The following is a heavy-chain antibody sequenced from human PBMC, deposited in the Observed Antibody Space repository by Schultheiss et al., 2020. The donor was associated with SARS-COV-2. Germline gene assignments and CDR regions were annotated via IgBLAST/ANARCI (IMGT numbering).Heavy chain of an antibody. Sequence: SETLSLTCTVSGGSISSYYWSWIRQPPGKGLEWIGYIYYSGSTNYNPSLKSRVTISVDTSKNQFSLKLSSVTAADTAVYYCARDNRLFSFDYWGQGTRVTVSS. CDR3: ARDNRLFSFDY. V-gene: IGHV4-59*01. J-gene: IGHJ4*02. D-gene: IGHD2-21*01. CDR2: IYYSGST. CDR1: GGSISSYY.